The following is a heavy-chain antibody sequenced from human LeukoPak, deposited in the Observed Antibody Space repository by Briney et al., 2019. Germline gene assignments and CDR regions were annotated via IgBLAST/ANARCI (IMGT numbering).Heavy chain of an antibody. J-gene: IGHJ3*02. CDR1: GFTFTNYV. D-gene: IGHD6-19*01. V-gene: IGHV3-23*01. CDR3: ARRGGSCGWGAFDI. CDR2: ITGTADKT. Sequence: PGGSLRLSCAASGFTFTNYVMNWVRQAPAKGLEWVSSITGTADKTYDADSVKGRFTISRDNSKNTLSLQMSSLRVEDTAIYYCARRGGSCGWGAFDIWGQGTIVTVSS.